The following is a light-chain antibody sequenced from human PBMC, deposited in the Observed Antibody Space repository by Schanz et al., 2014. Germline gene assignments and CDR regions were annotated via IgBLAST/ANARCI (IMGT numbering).Light chain of an antibody. V-gene: IGLV2-8*01. CDR3: SSYAGSSTWV. Sequence: QSALTQPASVSGSPGQSITISCTGTSSDVGGYNHVSWYQQYPGKAPKLMIYKVTQRPSGVPDRFSGSRSGNTASLTVSGIPAEDEADYYCSSYAGSSTWVFGGGTKLTVL. J-gene: IGLJ3*02. CDR1: SSDVGGYNH. CDR2: KVT.